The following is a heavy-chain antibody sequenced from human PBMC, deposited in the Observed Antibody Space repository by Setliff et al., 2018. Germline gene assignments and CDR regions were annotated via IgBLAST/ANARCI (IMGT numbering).Heavy chain of an antibody. D-gene: IGHD6-13*01. Sequence: RASVKVSCKASGGTFSSYAISWVRQAPGQGLEWMGGIIPIFGTANYAQKFQGRVTITADESTSTAYMELSSLRSEDTAVYYCARVQQLGTFDYWGQGTQVTVSS. J-gene: IGHJ4*02. V-gene: IGHV1-69*13. CDR1: GGTFSSYA. CDR2: IIPIFGTA. CDR3: ARVQQLGTFDY.